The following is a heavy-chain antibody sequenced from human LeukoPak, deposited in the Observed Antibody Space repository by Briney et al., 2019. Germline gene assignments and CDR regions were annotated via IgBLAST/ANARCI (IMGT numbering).Heavy chain of an antibody. Sequence: GGSLRLSCAASGFTFDDYAMHWVRQAPGKGLEWVSLISGDGGSTYYADSVKGRFTISRDNSKNSLYLQMNSLRTEDTALYYCAKAWWGYGGPPGYFDYWGQGTLVTVSS. J-gene: IGHJ4*02. D-gene: IGHD4-23*01. CDR3: AKAWWGYGGPPGYFDY. CDR1: GFTFDDYA. CDR2: ISGDGGST. V-gene: IGHV3-43*02.